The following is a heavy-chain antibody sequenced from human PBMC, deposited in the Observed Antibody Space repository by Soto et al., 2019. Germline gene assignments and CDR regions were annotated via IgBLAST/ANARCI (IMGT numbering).Heavy chain of an antibody. D-gene: IGHD3-22*01. CDR1: GYTFTDYY. V-gene: IGHV1-2*02. CDR3: ARSRVVTTKSHYYGREV. J-gene: IGHJ6*01. CDR2: INPKSAGT. Sequence: GASVKVSCKASGYTFTDYYLHWVRQAPGQGLEWMGWINPKSAGTIYADNFQGRVTMIRETSSSTVYVELRSLRSDDTAVYYCARSRVVTTKSHYYGREVWGQGTTVIVSS.